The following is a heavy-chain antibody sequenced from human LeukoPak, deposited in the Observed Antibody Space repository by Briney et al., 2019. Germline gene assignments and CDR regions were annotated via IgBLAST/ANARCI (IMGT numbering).Heavy chain of an antibody. CDR3: ARGGPPQYSSGWTGFDY. CDR2: IIPILGIA. J-gene: IGHJ4*02. Sequence: SVKVSCKASGGTFSSYTISWVRQAPGQGLEWMGRIIPILGIANYVQKFQGRVTITADKSTSTAYMELSSLRSEDTAVYYCARGGPPQYSSGWTGFDYWGQGTLVTVSS. D-gene: IGHD6-19*01. V-gene: IGHV1-69*02. CDR1: GGTFSSYT.